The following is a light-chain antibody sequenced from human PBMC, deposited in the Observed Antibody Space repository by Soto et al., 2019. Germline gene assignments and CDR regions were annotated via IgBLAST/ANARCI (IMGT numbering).Light chain of an antibody. CDR3: QQFDSSVT. CDR2: GAS. Sequence: EIGVTPAPSPLVLAPGEKATLSCRASQGGSRTFFAWYQQRPGQAPRLLMYGASSRATGIPERFSGSGSGTDFTLTISRLEPEDFAVYYCQQFDSSVTFGQGTKVEIK. V-gene: IGKV3-20*01. CDR1: QGGSRTF. J-gene: IGKJ1*01.